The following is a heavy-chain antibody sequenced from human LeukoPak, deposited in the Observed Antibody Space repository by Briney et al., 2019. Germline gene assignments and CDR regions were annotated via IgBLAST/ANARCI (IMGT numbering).Heavy chain of an antibody. D-gene: IGHD5-24*01. V-gene: IGHV3-30*04. J-gene: IGHJ4*02. Sequence: PGGSLRLSCAASGFTFSSYAMHWVRQAPGKELEWVAVISYDGSNKYYADSVKGRFTISRDNSKNTLYLQMSSLRAEDTAVYYCARDLEEMATMTYWGQGTLVTVSS. CDR3: ARDLEEMATMTY. CDR2: ISYDGSNK. CDR1: GFTFSSYA.